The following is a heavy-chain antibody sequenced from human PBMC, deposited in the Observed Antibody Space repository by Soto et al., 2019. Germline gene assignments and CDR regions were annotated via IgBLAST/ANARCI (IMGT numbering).Heavy chain of an antibody. CDR2: IWHDGNNK. CDR1: GFTFSNYG. J-gene: IGHJ6*02. V-gene: IGHV3-33*01. D-gene: IGHD1-26*01. Sequence: PGWSLRLCCAASGFTFSNYGMHWVRQAPGKGLEWVAIIWHDGNNKYYADSVRGRFIISRDNSKNRLYLQMNSLRAEDTAVYYCASDLVGASDSYGFDVWGPGTPATVPS. CDR3: ASDLVGASDSYGFDV.